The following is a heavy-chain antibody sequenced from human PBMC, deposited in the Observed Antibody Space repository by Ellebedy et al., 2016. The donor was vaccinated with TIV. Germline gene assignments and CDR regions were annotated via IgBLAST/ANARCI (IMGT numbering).Heavy chain of an antibody. D-gene: IGHD5-18*01. J-gene: IGHJ6*02. Sequence: GESLKISCAASGFTFSSYGMHWVRQAPGKGLEWVAVIPYDGTDKYYADSVKGRFTISRDNSKNTLYLQMNSLRAEDTAVYYCARDLGYSYGYYGMDVWGQGTTVTVSS. CDR2: IPYDGTDK. CDR3: ARDLGYSYGYYGMDV. CDR1: GFTFSSYG. V-gene: IGHV3-30*03.